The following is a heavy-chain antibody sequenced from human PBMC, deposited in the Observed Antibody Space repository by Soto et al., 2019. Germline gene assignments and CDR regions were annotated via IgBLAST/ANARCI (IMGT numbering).Heavy chain of an antibody. CDR2: ISGSGGST. Sequence: PGGSLRLSCAASGFTFSSYAMSWVRQAPGKGLEWVSAISGSGGSTYYADSVKGRFTISRDNSKNTLYLQMNSLRAEDTAVYYCASPTYYYGSSGHDDAFDIWGQGTMVTVSS. CDR3: ASPTYYYGSSGHDDAFDI. D-gene: IGHD3-22*01. J-gene: IGHJ3*02. CDR1: GFTFSSYA. V-gene: IGHV3-23*01.